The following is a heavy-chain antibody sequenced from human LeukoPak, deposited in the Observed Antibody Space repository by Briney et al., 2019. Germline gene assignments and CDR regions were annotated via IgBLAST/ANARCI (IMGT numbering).Heavy chain of an antibody. Sequence: PGGSLRLSCVASGFTFSNYAMSWVRQAPGKGLELVSGIYGSDDKTVYGDAVKGRFTISRDNSKNTLYLQMNSLRAEDTAVYYCARVNPYYYDSSGYYKGYFYGMDVWGQGTTVTVSS. J-gene: IGHJ6*02. D-gene: IGHD3-22*01. V-gene: IGHV3-23*01. CDR3: ARVNPYYYDSSGYYKGYFYGMDV. CDR1: GFTFSNYA. CDR2: IYGSDDKT.